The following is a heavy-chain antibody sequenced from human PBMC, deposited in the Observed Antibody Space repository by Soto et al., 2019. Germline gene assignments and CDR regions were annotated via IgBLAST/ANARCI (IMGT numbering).Heavy chain of an antibody. J-gene: IGHJ6*02. Sequence: LRLSCAASGFTFSSYGMHWVREAPGKGLEWVAVISYDGRNKYYADSVKGRFTISRDNSKNTLYLQMSSLRAEDTAVYYCVKDGSSGWPYYYGLDVWGQGTTVTVSS. CDR3: VKDGSSGWPYYYGLDV. CDR2: ISYDGRNK. V-gene: IGHV3-30*18. D-gene: IGHD6-19*01. CDR1: GFTFSSYG.